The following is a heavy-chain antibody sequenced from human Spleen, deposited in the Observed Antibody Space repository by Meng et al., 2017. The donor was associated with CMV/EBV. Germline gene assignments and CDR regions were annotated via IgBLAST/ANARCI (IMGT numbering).Heavy chain of an antibody. Sequence: GESLKISCAASGFTVNNNYMSWVRQPPGKGLEWVSLIYSGGGTQYADSVKGRFTISRDNAKNSLYLQMNSLRAEDTALYYCAKLRGPTPSGNAFDIWGQGTMVTVSS. J-gene: IGHJ3*02. CDR1: GFTVNNNY. CDR3: AKLRGPTPSGNAFDI. D-gene: IGHD1-26*01. V-gene: IGHV3-53*01. CDR2: IYSGGGT.